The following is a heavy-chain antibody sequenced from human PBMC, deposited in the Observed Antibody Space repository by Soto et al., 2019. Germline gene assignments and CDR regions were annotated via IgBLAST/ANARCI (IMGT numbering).Heavy chain of an antibody. CDR1: GFTFTSSA. CDR3: AAGYVDTAMVLTYYYGMDV. V-gene: IGHV1-58*01. D-gene: IGHD5-18*01. Sequence: ASVKVSCKASGFTFTSSAVQWVRQARGQRLEWIGWIVVGSGNTNYAQKFQERVTITRDMSTSTAYMELSSLRSEDTAVYYCAAGYVDTAMVLTYYYGMDVWGQGTTVTVSS. J-gene: IGHJ6*02. CDR2: IVVGSGNT.